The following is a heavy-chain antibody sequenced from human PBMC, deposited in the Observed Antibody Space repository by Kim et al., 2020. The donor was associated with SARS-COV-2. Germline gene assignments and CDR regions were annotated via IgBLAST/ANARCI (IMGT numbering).Heavy chain of an antibody. CDR1: GFTFSSYA. Sequence: GGSLRLSCAASGFTFSSYAMSWVRQAPGKGLEWVSAISGSGGSTYYADSVKGRFTISRDNSKNTLYLQMNSLRAEDTAVYYCAKDVMASPRKPIYGSGSYTLGGQGTMVTVSS. V-gene: IGHV3-23*01. CDR3: AKDVMASPRKPIYGSGSYTL. J-gene: IGHJ3*01. CDR2: ISGSGGST. D-gene: IGHD3-10*01.